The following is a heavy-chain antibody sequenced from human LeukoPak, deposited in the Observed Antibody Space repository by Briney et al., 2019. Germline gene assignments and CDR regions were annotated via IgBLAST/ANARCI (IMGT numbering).Heavy chain of an antibody. D-gene: IGHD3-3*01. CDR2: INPNSGGT. CDR1: GYTFTGYY. CDR3: ARDLGGITIFGVVPRDY. V-gene: IGHV1-2*06. Sequence: ASVKVSCKASGYTFTGYYMHWVRQAPGQGLEWIGRINPNSGGTNYAQKFQGRVTMTRDTSISTAYMELSRLRSDDTAVYYCARDLGGITIFGVVPRDYWGQGTLVTVSS. J-gene: IGHJ4*02.